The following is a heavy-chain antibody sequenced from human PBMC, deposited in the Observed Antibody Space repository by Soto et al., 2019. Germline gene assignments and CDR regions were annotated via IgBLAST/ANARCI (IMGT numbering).Heavy chain of an antibody. CDR1: VDSMTSSSYY. Sequence: SETLSLTCTVSVDSMTSSSYYCAWIRQPPWKDLEWIGSIYYSERASYNSGSTFYSPSLKSRVTISGDTSKSQISLKLNSVTAGETAVYYCARHHRNHFEAWGQGTPATVSS. CDR3: ARHHRNHFEA. V-gene: IGHV4-39*01. J-gene: IGHJ5*02. CDR2: IYYSERASYNSGST.